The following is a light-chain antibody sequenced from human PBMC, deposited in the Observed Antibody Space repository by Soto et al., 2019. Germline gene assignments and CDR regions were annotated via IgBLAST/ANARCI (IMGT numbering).Light chain of an antibody. CDR3: CSSAPESTYV. CDR1: RSNIGGNA. V-gene: IGLV1-44*01. CDR2: AND. J-gene: IGLJ1*01. Sequence: QSVLTQPPSMSGTPGQRVTISCSGSRSNIGGNAVTWYQQVPGTAPKLLIYANDQRPSGVSDRFSGSKSATSASLAISGLQSEDEADYFCCSSAPESTYVFGTGTKLTVL.